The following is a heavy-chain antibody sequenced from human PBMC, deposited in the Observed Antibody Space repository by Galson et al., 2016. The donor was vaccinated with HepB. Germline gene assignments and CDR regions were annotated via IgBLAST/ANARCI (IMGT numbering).Heavy chain of an antibody. CDR2: VWFDGYTK. V-gene: IGHV3-33*08. Sequence: SLRLSCAASGFIVSNDYMNWVRQAPGKGLEWVAVVWFDGYTKFYADSVRGRFTVSRDSSGDTVDLQMNNLRAEDTAMYFCARDLGVRGYGREPRDAYDLWGQGTMVSVSS. CDR3: ARDLGVRGYGREPRDAYDL. CDR1: GFIVSNDY. D-gene: IGHD3-10*01. J-gene: IGHJ3*01.